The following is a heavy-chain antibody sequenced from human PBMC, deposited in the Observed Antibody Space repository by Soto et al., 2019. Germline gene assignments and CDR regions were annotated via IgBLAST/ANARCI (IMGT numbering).Heavy chain of an antibody. Sequence: XETLSLTCTVSGCSISSYFYIWVRQPPGKGLEWIGSVYYTGTTDYNPSLKSRVTISVDTSKTQFSLNLRSVTAADTAVYYCARDLAAVPRAFDYWGRGTLVTVSS. V-gene: IGHV4-59*01. CDR3: ARDLAAVPRAFDY. D-gene: IGHD6-13*01. CDR2: VYYTGTT. J-gene: IGHJ4*02. CDR1: GCSISSYF.